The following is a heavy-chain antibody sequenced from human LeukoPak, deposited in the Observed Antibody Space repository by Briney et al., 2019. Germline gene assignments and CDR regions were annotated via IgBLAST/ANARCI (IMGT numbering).Heavy chain of an antibody. CDR3: AKDPFDWLSPLDY. Sequence: GGSLRLPCAASGFTFSTSAMSWVRQAPGKGLEWVSGISGSGGSTYYADSVKGRFTISRDNSKNTLYLQMNSLRAEDTAIYYCAKDPFDWLSPLDYWGQGTLVTVSS. D-gene: IGHD3-9*01. CDR1: GFTFSTSA. J-gene: IGHJ4*02. V-gene: IGHV3-23*01. CDR2: ISGSGGST.